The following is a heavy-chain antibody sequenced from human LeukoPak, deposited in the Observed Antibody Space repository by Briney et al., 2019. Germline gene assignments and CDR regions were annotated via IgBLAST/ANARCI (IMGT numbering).Heavy chain of an antibody. D-gene: IGHD6-13*01. CDR2: INHSGST. CDR3: ARAGVGSWTHRYYYYGMDV. Sequence: SETLSLTCAVYGGSFSGYYWSWIRQPPGKGLEWIGEINHSGSTNYNPPLKSRVTISVDTSKNQFSLKLSSVTAADTAVYYCARAGVGSWTHRYYYYGMDVWGQGTTVTVSS. J-gene: IGHJ6*02. CDR1: GGSFSGYY. V-gene: IGHV4-34*01.